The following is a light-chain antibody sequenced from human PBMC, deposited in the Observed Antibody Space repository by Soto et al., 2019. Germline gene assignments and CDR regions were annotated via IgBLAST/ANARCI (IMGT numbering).Light chain of an antibody. Sequence: EIVVTQSPATLSVSPGERATLSCRASQSVSSNLAWYQQKPRQSPRLLIYGASTRATGIPGRFSGSGSGTEFTLTISSLQSEDFAVYYCQQYDNWPPRTFGPGTKVDIK. CDR3: QQYDNWPPRT. J-gene: IGKJ3*01. CDR2: GAS. CDR1: QSVSSN. V-gene: IGKV3-15*01.